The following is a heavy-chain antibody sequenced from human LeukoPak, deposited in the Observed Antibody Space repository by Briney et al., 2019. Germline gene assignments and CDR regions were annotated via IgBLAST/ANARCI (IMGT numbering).Heavy chain of an antibody. D-gene: IGHD3-22*01. CDR3: AREHYYDSSGYLNWFDP. CDR1: GFTVSSNY. J-gene: IGHJ5*02. CDR2: IYSGGST. V-gene: IGHV3-66*02. Sequence: GGSLRLSCAASGFTVSSNYMSWVRQAPGKGLEWVSVIYSGGSTYYADSVKGRFTISRDNSKSTLYLQMNSLRAEDTAVYYCAREHYYDSSGYLNWFDPWGQGTLVTVSS.